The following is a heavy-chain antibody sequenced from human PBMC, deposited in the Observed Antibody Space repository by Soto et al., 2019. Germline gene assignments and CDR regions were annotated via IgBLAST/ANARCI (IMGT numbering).Heavy chain of an antibody. CDR3: AKDKAAAGPPACNFAY. D-gene: IGHD6-13*01. CDR1: GFTFSSYA. J-gene: IGHJ4*02. Sequence: PGGSLRLSCAASGFTFSSYAMSWVRQAPGKGLEWVSAISGSGGSTYYADSVKGRFTISRDNSKNTLYLQMNSLRAEDTAVYYCAKDKAAAGPPACNFAYWGQGTLVTVSS. V-gene: IGHV3-23*01. CDR2: ISGSGGST.